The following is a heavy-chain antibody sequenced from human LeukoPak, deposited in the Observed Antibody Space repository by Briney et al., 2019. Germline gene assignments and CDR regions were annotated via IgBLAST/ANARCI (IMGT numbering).Heavy chain of an antibody. J-gene: IGHJ4*02. CDR3: ARETLDIVVVPPA. Sequence: GGSLRLSCAASGFTFISYWMSWVRQAPGRGLEWVANIKQDGSEKYYVDSVKGRFTISRDNAKNSLYLQMNSLRAEDTAVYYCARETLDIVVVPPAGGQGTVVTVSS. CDR2: IKQDGSEK. V-gene: IGHV3-7*01. CDR1: GFTFISYW. D-gene: IGHD2-2*03.